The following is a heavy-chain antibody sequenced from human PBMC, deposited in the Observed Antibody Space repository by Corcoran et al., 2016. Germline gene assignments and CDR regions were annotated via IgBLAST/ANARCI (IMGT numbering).Heavy chain of an antibody. CDR2: IFPSDSDT. J-gene: IGHJ4*02. CDR3: ARAVYSAYGLGY. D-gene: IGHD5-12*01. Sequence: EVQLEQSGAEVKKPGESLKISCKVSGYSFTTSWIGWVRQMPGKGLEWMGIIFPSDSDTKYSPSFQGQVTISADKSISTTYLQWRSLRASDTAMYYWARAVYSAYGLGYWGQGTLVTVSS. CDR1: GYSFTTSW. V-gene: IGHV5-51*01.